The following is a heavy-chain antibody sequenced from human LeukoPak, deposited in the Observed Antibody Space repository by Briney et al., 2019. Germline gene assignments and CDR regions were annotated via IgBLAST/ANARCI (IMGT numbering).Heavy chain of an antibody. D-gene: IGHD3-3*01. J-gene: IGHJ5*02. V-gene: IGHV3-11*01. CDR3: ARDKGVLVEWLLGSNWFDP. CDR2: ISSSGSTI. CDR1: GFTFSDYY. Sequence: PGGSLRLSCAASGFTFSDYYMSWIRQAPGKGLEWVSYISSSGSTIYYADSVKGRFTISRDNAKNSLYLQMNSLRAEDTAVYYCARDKGVLVEWLLGSNWFDPWGQGTLVTVSS.